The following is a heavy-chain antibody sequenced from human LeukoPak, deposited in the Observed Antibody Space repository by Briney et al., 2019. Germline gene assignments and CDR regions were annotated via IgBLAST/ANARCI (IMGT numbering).Heavy chain of an antibody. Sequence: GASVKVSCKASGYTFTSYAMNWVRQAPRQGLEWMGWINTNTGNPTYAQGFTGRFVFSLDTSVSTAYLQISSLKAEDTAVYYCARPSSSWPHDAFDIWGQGTMVTVSS. D-gene: IGHD6-13*01. J-gene: IGHJ3*02. V-gene: IGHV7-4-1*02. CDR2: INTNTGNP. CDR3: ARPSSSWPHDAFDI. CDR1: GYTFTSYA.